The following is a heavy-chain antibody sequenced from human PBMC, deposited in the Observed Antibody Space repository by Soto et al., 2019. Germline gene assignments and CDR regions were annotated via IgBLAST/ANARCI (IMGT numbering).Heavy chain of an antibody. D-gene: IGHD3-10*01. V-gene: IGHV3-9*01. CDR3: AKGNDWALGSGKLNP. J-gene: IGHJ5*02. Sequence: VQPVESGGGLVQPGRSLRLSCAASGFTFDDYAMHWVRQTPGKGLEWVSGINWNSGSIGYADSVKGRFTISRDNAKNSLYLQMNSLRAEDTALYFCAKGNDWALGSGKLNPWGQGTLVTVSS. CDR1: GFTFDDYA. CDR2: INWNSGSI.